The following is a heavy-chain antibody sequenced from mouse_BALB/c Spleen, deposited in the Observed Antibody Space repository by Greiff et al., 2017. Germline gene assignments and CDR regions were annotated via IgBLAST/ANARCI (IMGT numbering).Heavy chain of an antibody. J-gene: IGHJ2*01. D-gene: IGHD2-4*01. CDR1: GYTFTSYW. CDR2: IYPGNSDT. CDR3: TREGLRPSYYSDY. Sequence: VQLQQSGTVLARPGASVKMSCKASGYTFTSYWMHWVKQRPGQGLEWIGAIYPGNSDTSYNQKFKGKAKLTAVTSTSTAYMELSSLTNEDSAVYYCTREGLRPSYYSDYGGQGTTLTVSS. V-gene: IGHV1-5*01.